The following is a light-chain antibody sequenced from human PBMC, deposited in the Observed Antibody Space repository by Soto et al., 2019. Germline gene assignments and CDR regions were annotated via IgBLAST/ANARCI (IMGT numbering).Light chain of an antibody. V-gene: IGKV3-20*01. J-gene: IGKJ5*01. CDR1: QSLSNFF. CDR2: GTS. Sequence: EIGVSQSPGIVSLSPGEGATLSCRASQSLSNFFLAWYQQKPGQAPRLLIYGTSIRATGIPDRFSGSGSETDFTLTVNRLEPEDFAVYYCQQYENSPITFGQGTRPEVK. CDR3: QQYENSPIT.